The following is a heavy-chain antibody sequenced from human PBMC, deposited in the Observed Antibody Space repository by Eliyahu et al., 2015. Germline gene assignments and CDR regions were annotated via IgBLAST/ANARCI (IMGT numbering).Heavy chain of an antibody. CDR2: IYHNGNT. D-gene: IGHD1-26*01. Sequence: QVQLQESGPGLVKPSETLSLTCAVSGYSISSGYYWGWVRQPPGKGLEWIGSIYHNGNTGYHPSVKSRVSISVDTSRNQVSLKLTSVTDTDMGVYYCARDSGSYIRYGLDAWGQGILVTVSS. CDR3: ARDSGSYIRYGLDA. CDR1: GYSISSGYY. V-gene: IGHV4-38-2*02. J-gene: IGHJ5*02.